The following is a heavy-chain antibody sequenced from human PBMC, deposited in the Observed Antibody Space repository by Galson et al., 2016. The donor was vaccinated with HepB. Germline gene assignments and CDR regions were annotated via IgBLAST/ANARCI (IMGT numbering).Heavy chain of an antibody. D-gene: IGHD5/OR15-5a*01. CDR2: ITWDSAPL. CDR1: GFTFEDHA. Sequence: SLRLSCAASGFTFEDHAMHWVRQAPGKGLEWVSGITWDSAPLGYADSVKGRFTIPRDNAENSLYLEMTSLRVEDTALYFCAKDRQSGSTIRFFDHWAQGILVTVSS. CDR3: AKDRQSGSTIRFFDH. J-gene: IGHJ4*02. V-gene: IGHV3-9*01.